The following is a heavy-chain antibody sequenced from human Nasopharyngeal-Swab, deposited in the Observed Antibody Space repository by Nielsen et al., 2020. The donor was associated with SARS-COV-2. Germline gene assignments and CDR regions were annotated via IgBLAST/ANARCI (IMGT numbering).Heavy chain of an antibody. CDR1: GFTFSSHA. D-gene: IGHD2-2*01. J-gene: IGHJ6*02. CDR2: ISSSSSYI. Sequence: GGSLRLSCVASGFTFSSHAMSWVRQAPGKGLEWVSSISSSSSYIYYADSVKGRFTISRDNAKNSLYLQMNSLRAEDTAVYYCARDKGYVVVPAAIPRGVGMDVWGQGTTVTVSS. CDR3: ARDKGYVVVPAAIPRGVGMDV. V-gene: IGHV3-21*01.